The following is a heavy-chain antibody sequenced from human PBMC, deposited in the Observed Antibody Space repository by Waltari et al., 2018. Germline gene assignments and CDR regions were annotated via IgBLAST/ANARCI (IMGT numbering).Heavy chain of an antibody. CDR3: STAHNYYGSGSYDY. J-gene: IGHJ4*02. CDR2: IKSKTDDGTT. Sequence: EVQLVESGGGLVKPGGSLRLSCAASGFTFNKAWMNWVRQAPGKGLELVGRIKSKTDDGTTDYGAPVKGRFTISRDDSTNTLYLQMNSLKTEDTAVYYCSTAHNYYGSGSYDYWGQGTLVTVSS. D-gene: IGHD3-10*01. V-gene: IGHV3-15*07. CDR1: GFTFNKAW.